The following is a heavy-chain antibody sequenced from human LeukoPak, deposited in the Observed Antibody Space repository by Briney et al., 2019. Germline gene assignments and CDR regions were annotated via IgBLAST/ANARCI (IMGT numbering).Heavy chain of an antibody. CDR3: ARSFVLLWFGDGYYFDY. V-gene: IGHV4-34*01. CDR1: GGSFSGYY. D-gene: IGHD3-10*01. Sequence: SETLSLTCAVYGGSFSGYYWSWIRQPPGKGLEWIGEINHSGSTNYNPSLKSRVTISVDTSKNQFSLKLSSVTAADTAVYYCARSFVLLWFGDGYYFDYWGQGTLVTVSS. CDR2: INHSGST. J-gene: IGHJ4*02.